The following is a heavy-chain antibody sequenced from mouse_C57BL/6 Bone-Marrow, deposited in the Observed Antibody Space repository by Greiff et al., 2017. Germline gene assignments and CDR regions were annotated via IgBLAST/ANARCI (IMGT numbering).Heavy chain of an antibody. V-gene: IGHV5-17*01. CDR2: ISSGSSTI. Sequence: DVQLVESGGGLVKPGGSLKLSCAASGFTFSDYGMHWVRQAPEKGLEWVAYISSGSSTINYADTVKGRFTISRDNAKNTLFLQMTSLRSEDTAMYYCARPGSYAMDYWGQGTSVTVSS. J-gene: IGHJ4*01. CDR3: ARPGSYAMDY. CDR1: GFTFSDYG.